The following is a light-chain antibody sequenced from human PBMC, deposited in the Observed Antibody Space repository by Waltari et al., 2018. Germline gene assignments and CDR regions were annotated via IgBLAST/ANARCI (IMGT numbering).Light chain of an antibody. Sequence: QSALTQPPSASGSPGQSVTISCTGSSNGVGDYSHVAWYQHRPGSAPKLIIYEAAERPAGVPYRVSGATSGNTASLTVSGLQAEDEGDYYCCSSVGGKTYVFGAGTKVTVL. CDR2: EAA. J-gene: IGLJ1*01. CDR3: CSSVGGKTYV. V-gene: IGLV2-8*01. CDR1: SNGVGDYSH.